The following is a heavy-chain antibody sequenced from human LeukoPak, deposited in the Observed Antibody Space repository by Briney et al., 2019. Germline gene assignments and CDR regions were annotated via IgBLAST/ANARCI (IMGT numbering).Heavy chain of an antibody. CDR1: GFTFSSYS. CDR3: AREEAVVTAIIVDAFDI. CDR2: ISSTSTYI. D-gene: IGHD2-21*02. J-gene: IGHJ3*02. V-gene: IGHV3-21*01. Sequence: GGSLRLSCAASGFTFSSYSMNWVRQAPGKGLEWVSSISSTSTYIDYADSVKGRFTISRDNAKNSLYLQMDSLRAEDTAVYYCAREEAVVTAIIVDAFDIWGQGTMVTVSS.